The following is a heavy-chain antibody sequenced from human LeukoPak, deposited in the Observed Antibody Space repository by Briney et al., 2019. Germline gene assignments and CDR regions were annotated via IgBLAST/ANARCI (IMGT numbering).Heavy chain of an antibody. D-gene: IGHD2-2*01. Sequence: SETLSLTCTVSGGSISSYYWSWIRQPPGRGLEWIGYFYYSVSTSYNPSLKSRLTISVDTSKSQFSLKLSSVTAADTAVYYCARDALYCSSTSCYGGSWFDPWGQGTLVTVSS. J-gene: IGHJ5*02. V-gene: IGHV4-59*01. CDR3: ARDALYCSSTSCYGGSWFDP. CDR1: GGSISSYY. CDR2: FYYSVST.